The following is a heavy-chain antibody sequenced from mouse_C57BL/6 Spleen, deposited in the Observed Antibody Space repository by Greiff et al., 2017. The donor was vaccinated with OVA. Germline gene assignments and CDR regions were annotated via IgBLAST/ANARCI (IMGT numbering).Heavy chain of an antibody. J-gene: IGHJ2*01. CDR2: IDPETGGT. CDR1: GYTFTDYE. D-gene: IGHD1-1*01. Sequence: VQLQESGAELVRPGASVTLSCKASGYTFTDYEMHWVKQTPVHGLEWIGAIDPETGGTAYNQKFKGKAILTADKSSSTAYMELRSLTSEDSAVYYCTRNYGSSQDYWGQGTTLTVSS. CDR3: TRNYGSSQDY. V-gene: IGHV1-15*01.